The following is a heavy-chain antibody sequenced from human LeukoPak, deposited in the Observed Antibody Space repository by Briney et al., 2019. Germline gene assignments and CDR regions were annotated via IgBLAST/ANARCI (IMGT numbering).Heavy chain of an antibody. Sequence: ASVKVSCKASGYTFSTYGISWVRQAPGQGLEWMGWISTYNGNTNYAQKPQGRVTMTTDTSTSTAYMELRSLRSDDTAVYYCARGTTADIDYWGQGTLVTVSS. J-gene: IGHJ4*02. D-gene: IGHD5-12*01. CDR2: ISTYNGNT. V-gene: IGHV1-18*01. CDR1: GYTFSTYG. CDR3: ARGTTADIDY.